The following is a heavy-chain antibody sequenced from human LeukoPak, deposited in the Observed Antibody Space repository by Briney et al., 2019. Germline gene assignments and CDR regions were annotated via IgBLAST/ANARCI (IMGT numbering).Heavy chain of an antibody. J-gene: IGHJ6*02. D-gene: IGHD1-7*01. Sequence: GALRLSRAASGFTFSSYAMHWVRQAPGKGLEWVAVISYDGSNKYYADSVKGRFTISRDNSKNTLYLQMNSLRAEDTAVYYCARDKYVELRNVNYYYYYGMDVWGQGTTVAVSS. CDR2: ISYDGSNK. CDR1: GFTFSSYA. V-gene: IGHV3-30-3*01. CDR3: ARDKYVELRNVNYYYYYGMDV.